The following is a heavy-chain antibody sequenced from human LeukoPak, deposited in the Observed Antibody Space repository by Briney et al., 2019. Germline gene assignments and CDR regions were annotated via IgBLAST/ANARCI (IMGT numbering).Heavy chain of an antibody. CDR1: GFTFSSYW. Sequence: PGGSLRLSCAASGFTFSSYWMSWVRQALGKGLEWVANIKQDESEKYYVDSVKGRFSISRDNAKNSLYLQMISLRAEDTAVYYCARALMVRGVEFDYWGQGTLVTVSS. CDR2: IKQDESEK. D-gene: IGHD3-10*01. CDR3: ARALMVRGVEFDY. V-gene: IGHV3-7*01. J-gene: IGHJ4*02.